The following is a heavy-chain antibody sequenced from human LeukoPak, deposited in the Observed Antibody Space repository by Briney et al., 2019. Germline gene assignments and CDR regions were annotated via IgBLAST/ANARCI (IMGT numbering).Heavy chain of an antibody. J-gene: IGHJ5*02. CDR2: ISYDGSNK. Sequence: GGSLRLSCAASGFTFSSYAMHWVRQAPGKGLEWVAVISYDGSNKYYADSVKGRFTISRDNSKNTLYLQMNSLRAEDTAVYYCAKDLGSVAAADYNWFDPWGQGTLVTVSS. CDR1: GFTFSSYA. CDR3: AKDLGSVAAADYNWFDP. V-gene: IGHV3-30*04. D-gene: IGHD6-13*01.